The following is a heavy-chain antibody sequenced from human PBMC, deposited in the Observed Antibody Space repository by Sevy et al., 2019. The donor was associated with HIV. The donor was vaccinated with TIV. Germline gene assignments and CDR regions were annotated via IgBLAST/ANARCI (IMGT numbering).Heavy chain of an antibody. CDR2: ISDGGTVT. CDR1: GFTFSRYA. V-gene: IGHV3-23*01. Sequence: GGSLRLSCVVSGFTFSRYAMNWVRQAPGKGLEWVAGISDGGTVTYYAESVKGRFTMSRDTWKNTVYVEMNSLRVEDTAVYYCAKEAKEYCSGGSCYGSTFDYWGQGTLVTVSS. CDR3: AKEAKEYCSGGSCYGSTFDY. J-gene: IGHJ4*02. D-gene: IGHD2-15*01.